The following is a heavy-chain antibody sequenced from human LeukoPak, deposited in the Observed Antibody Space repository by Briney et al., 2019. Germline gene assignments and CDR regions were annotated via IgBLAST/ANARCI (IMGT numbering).Heavy chain of an antibody. CDR2: IYYSGST. Sequence: QTSETLSLTCTVSGGSISSYYWSWIRQPPGKGLEWIGYIYYSGSTNYNPSLKSRVTISVDTSKNQFSLKLSSVTAADTAVYYCARDGYSGSDALWGQGTLVTVSS. D-gene: IGHD5-12*01. CDR1: GGSISSYY. J-gene: IGHJ4*02. V-gene: IGHV4-59*01. CDR3: ARDGYSGSDAL.